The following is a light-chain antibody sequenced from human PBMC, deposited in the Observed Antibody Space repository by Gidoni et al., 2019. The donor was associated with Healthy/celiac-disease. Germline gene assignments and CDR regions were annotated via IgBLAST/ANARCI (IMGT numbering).Light chain of an antibody. J-gene: IGKJ3*01. CDR1: QSVSSSY. Sequence: ATLSCRASQSVSSSYLAWYQQKPGQAPRLLIYGASSRATGIPDRFSGSGSGTDFTLTISRLEPEDFAVYYCQQYGSSPFTFXPXTKVDIK. CDR2: GAS. V-gene: IGKV3-20*01. CDR3: QQYGSSPFT.